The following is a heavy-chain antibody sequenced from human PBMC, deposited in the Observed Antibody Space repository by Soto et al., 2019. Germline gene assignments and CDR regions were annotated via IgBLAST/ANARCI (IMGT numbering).Heavy chain of an antibody. CDR1: GYNFTNFW. D-gene: IGHD6-19*01. Sequence: PGESLKISCKGSGYNFTNFWIGWVRQVPGKGLEWMGIIYPGDSDTRFTPPFRGQVTISADKSISTAYLQWSSLKASDTAMYYCARPGAVAGTKFDYWGQGALVTVSS. CDR3: ARPGAVAGTKFDY. CDR2: IYPGDSDT. J-gene: IGHJ4*02. V-gene: IGHV5-51*01.